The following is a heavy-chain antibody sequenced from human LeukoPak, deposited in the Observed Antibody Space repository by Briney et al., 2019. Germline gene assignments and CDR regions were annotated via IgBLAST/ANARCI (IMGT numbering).Heavy chain of an antibody. D-gene: IGHD6-19*01. V-gene: IGHV1-69*13. CDR1: GGTFSSYA. CDR2: IIPIFGTA. CDR3: ARDQSLAVAGPYFDY. Sequence: ASVKVSCKASGGTFSSYAISWVRQAPGQGLEWMGGIIPIFGTANYAQKFQGRVTITADESTSTAYMELSSLRSEDTAAYYCARDQSLAVAGPYFDYWGQGTLVTVSS. J-gene: IGHJ4*02.